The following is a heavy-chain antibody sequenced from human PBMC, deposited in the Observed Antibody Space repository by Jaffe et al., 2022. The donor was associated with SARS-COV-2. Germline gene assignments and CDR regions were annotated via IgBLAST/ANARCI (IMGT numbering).Heavy chain of an antibody. V-gene: IGHV1-8*01. CDR1: GYTFTSYD. D-gene: IGHD3-10*01. CDR2: MNPNSGNT. CDR3: ARGRGHYYGSGRTPIDEFDP. J-gene: IGHJ5*02. Sequence: QVQLVQSGAEVKKPGASVKVSCKASGYTFTSYDINWVRQATGQGLEWMGWMNPNSGNTGYAQKFQGRVTMTRNTSISTAYMELSSLRSEDTAVYYCARGRGHYYGSGRTPIDEFDPWGQGTLVTVSS.